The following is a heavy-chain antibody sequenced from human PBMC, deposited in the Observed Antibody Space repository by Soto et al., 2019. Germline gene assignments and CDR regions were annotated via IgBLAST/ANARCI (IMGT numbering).Heavy chain of an antibody. CDR2: ISDSGEST. Sequence: EVQLLESGGGLVQPGGSLRLSCAASGLTFSNYAMSWVRQAPGKGLEWVSGISDSGESTYHADSVKGRFTISRDNSKNPLYLQMNSLRAEDTAIYYCAKLRYSSPPGAVDIWGQGTMVTVSS. CDR3: AKLRYSSPPGAVDI. D-gene: IGHD6-19*01. V-gene: IGHV3-23*01. CDR1: GLTFSNYA. J-gene: IGHJ3*02.